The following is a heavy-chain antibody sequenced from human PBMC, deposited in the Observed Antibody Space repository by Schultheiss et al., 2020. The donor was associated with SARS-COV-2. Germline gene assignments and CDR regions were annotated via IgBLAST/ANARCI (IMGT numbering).Heavy chain of an antibody. V-gene: IGHV1-2*02. J-gene: IGHJ4*02. CDR3: ARGAGGDYGDPNFDY. Sequence: ASVKVSCKASGYTFTGYYMHWVRQAPGQGLEWMGWINPNSGGTNYAQKLQGRVTMTTDTSTSTAYMELSSLRSEDTAVYYCARGAGGDYGDPNFDYWGQGTLVTVSS. CDR2: INPNSGGT. CDR1: GYTFTGYY. D-gene: IGHD4-17*01.